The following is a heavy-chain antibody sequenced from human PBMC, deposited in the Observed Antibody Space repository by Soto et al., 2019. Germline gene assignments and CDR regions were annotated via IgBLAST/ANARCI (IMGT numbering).Heavy chain of an antibody. CDR3: ARYGPIVLVPAAAYGMDV. CDR1: GGSISSGGYY. J-gene: IGHJ6*02. CDR2: IYYSGST. D-gene: IGHD2-2*01. V-gene: IGHV4-31*03. Sequence: QVQLQESGPGLVKPSQTLSLTCTVSGGSISSGGYYWSWIRQHPGKGLEWIGYIYYSGSTYYNPSIKSRVTISVDTSKNQFSLKLSSVTAADTAVYYCARYGPIVLVPAAAYGMDVWGQGTTVTVSS.